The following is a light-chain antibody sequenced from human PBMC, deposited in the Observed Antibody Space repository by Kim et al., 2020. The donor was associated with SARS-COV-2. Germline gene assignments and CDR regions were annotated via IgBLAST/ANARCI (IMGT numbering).Light chain of an antibody. J-gene: IGLJ1*01. V-gene: IGLV1-36*01. CDR1: SSNIGNSG. Sequence: QSVLTQPPSVSEAPRQRVTISCSGSSSNIGNSGVNWFQQLPGEAPKLLIYYDDLLYSGVSDRFSGSKSGTSASLSISGLQSEDEADYYCAAWDNRLNGYAFGTGTKVTVL. CDR3: AAWDNRLNGYA. CDR2: YDD.